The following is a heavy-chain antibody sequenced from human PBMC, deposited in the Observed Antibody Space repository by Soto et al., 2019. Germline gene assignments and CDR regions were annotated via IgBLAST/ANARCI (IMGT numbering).Heavy chain of an antibody. CDR3: ARELWRLFIYGRSSRAMDV. D-gene: IGHD3-16*02. J-gene: IGHJ6*02. Sequence: ASVKVSCKASGYTFTSYGISWVRQAPGQGLEWMGWISAYNGNTNYAQKLQGRVTMTTDTSTSTAYMELRSLRSDDTAVYYCARELWRLFIYGRSSRAMDVWGQGPTVTVSS. CDR2: ISAYNGNT. V-gene: IGHV1-18*04. CDR1: GYTFTSYG.